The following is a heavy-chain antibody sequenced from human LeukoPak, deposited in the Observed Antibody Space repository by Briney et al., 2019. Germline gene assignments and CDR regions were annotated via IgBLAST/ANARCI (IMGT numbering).Heavy chain of an antibody. CDR1: GYTFTSYG. CDR3: ARQAGLYYYDSSGSNDFDY. J-gene: IGHJ4*02. Sequence: ASVKVSCKASGYTFTSYGISWVRQAPGQGREWMGWISAYNGNKNYAQKLQGRVTMTTDRSTSTAYMELRRLRSDDPAVYYCARQAGLYYYDSSGSNDFDYWGQGTLVTVSS. CDR2: ISAYNGNK. D-gene: IGHD3-22*01. V-gene: IGHV1-18*01.